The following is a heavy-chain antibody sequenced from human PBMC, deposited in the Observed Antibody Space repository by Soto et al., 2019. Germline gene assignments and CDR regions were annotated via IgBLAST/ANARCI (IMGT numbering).Heavy chain of an antibody. CDR1: GFTFRNHG. Sequence: CAASGFTFRNHGMHWVRQAPGKGLEWVAVIWYDGSDKYYADSVKGRFAISRDNSKNTLYLQMNSLRADDTAIYYCARDRSSTYFDFRGQGTQVTVSS. V-gene: IGHV3-33*01. J-gene: IGHJ4*02. CDR2: IWYDGSDK. D-gene: IGHD6-19*01. CDR3: ARDRSSTYFDF.